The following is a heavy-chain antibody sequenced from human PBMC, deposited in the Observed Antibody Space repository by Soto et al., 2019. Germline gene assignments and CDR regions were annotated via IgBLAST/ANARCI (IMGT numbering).Heavy chain of an antibody. D-gene: IGHD6-19*01. CDR1: GYSFTSYW. CDR3: ARPNRGSSGWYGDDAFDI. Sequence: GESLKISCKGSGYSFTSYWIGWVRQMPGKGLEWMGIIYPGDSDTRYSPSFQSQVTISADKSISTAYLQWSSLKASDTAMYYCARPNRGSSGWYGDDAFDIWGQGTMVTVSS. V-gene: IGHV5-51*01. CDR2: IYPGDSDT. J-gene: IGHJ3*02.